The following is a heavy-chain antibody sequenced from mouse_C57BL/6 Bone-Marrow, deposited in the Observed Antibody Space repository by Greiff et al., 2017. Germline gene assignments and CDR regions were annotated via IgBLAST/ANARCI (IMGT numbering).Heavy chain of an antibody. Sequence: VQLQQPGAELVKPGASVKLSFKASGYTFTSYWMHWVKQRPGQGLEWIGMIHPNRGSTNYNEKFKSKATLTVDKSSSTAYMQLSSLTSEDAAVYYCAQLLRSSFDYWGQGTTLTVSS. CDR1: GYTFTSYW. J-gene: IGHJ2*01. D-gene: IGHD1-1*01. CDR2: IHPNRGST. V-gene: IGHV1-64*01. CDR3: AQLLRSSFDY.